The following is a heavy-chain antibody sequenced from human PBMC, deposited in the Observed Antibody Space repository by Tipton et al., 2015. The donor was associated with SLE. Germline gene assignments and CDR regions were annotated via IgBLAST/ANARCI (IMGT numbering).Heavy chain of an antibody. Sequence: GLVKPSETLSLTCSVSRGSIGSSSYYWGWIRQSPGMRLEWVGSIRYSGSTNYNSSLKSRLTISVDTSKNQFSLKLSSVTAADTAVYYCARDVGGYNTGWFPYYFDHWGQGTLVTVSS. CDR1: RGSIGSSSYY. J-gene: IGHJ4*02. CDR2: IRYSGST. V-gene: IGHV4-39*07. D-gene: IGHD2-8*02. CDR3: ARDVGGYNTGWFPYYFDH.